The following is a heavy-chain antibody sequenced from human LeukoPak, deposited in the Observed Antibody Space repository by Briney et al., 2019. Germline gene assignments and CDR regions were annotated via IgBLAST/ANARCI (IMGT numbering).Heavy chain of an antibody. J-gene: IGHJ3*02. CDR2: IYYTGST. CDR3: ARVPRSYFEDAFDI. D-gene: IGHD3-9*01. CDR1: GFTVSSNY. Sequence: GALRLSCAASGFTVSSNYMSWVRQPPGKGLECIGYIYYTGSTNYNPSLKSRVTISVDTSKNQFSLKVTSVTAADTAVYYCARVPRSYFEDAFDIWGQGTMVTVSS. V-gene: IGHV4-59*02.